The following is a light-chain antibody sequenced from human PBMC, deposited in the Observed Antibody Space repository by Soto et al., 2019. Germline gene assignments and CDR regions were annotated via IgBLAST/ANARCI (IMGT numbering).Light chain of an antibody. J-gene: IGKJ1*01. CDR2: AAS. CDR1: QSVSGW. CDR3: LQDYNYPWT. Sequence: DIQMTQSPSTLSASVGDTVTVTCRASQSVSGWLAWYQQKPGKAPKLLIYAASTLQSGVPSRFSGSGSGTDFTLTISSLQPEDFATYYCLQDYNYPWTFGQGTKVDNK. V-gene: IGKV1-5*01.